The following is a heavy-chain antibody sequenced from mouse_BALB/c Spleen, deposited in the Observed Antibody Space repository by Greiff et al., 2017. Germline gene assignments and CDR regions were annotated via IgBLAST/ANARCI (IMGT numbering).Heavy chain of an antibody. CDR3: AKRAGGGYIAFAY. CDR2: INPSNGRT. D-gene: IGHD1-2*01. CDR1: GSTFTSYW. Sequence: QVHLHHPGAELLKPGASVKLSCKASGSTFTSYWMHWVKQRPGQGLEWIGEINPSNGRTNYNEKFKSKATLTVDKSSSTAYMQLSSLTSEDSAVYYCAKRAGGGYIAFAYWGKGTLVTVSA. J-gene: IGHJ3*01. V-gene: IGHV1S81*02.